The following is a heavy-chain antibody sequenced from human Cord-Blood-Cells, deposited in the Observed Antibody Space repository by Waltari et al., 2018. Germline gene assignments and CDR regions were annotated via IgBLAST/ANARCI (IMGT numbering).Heavy chain of an antibody. J-gene: IGHJ3*02. D-gene: IGHD1-1*01. V-gene: IGHV2-5*02. CDR2: LYWDDDK. CDR1: GFSLSTSGVG. CDR3: AHRIPQLERRIGAFDI. Sequence: QITLKESGPTLVKPTQTLTLTCTFSGFSLSTSGVGVGWIRQPPGKALEWLALLYWDDDKRYSPSLKSRLTITKYTSKNQVVLTMTNMDPVDTATYYCAHRIPQLERRIGAFDIWGQGTMVTVSS.